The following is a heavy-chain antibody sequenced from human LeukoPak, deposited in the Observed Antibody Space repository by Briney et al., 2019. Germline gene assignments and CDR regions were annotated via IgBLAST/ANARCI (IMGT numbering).Heavy chain of an antibody. CDR2: ISAYNGNT. J-gene: IGHJ1*01. CDR3: ARGGYDFWSGYYREYFQH. CDR1: GYTFTSYG. V-gene: IGHV1-18*01. D-gene: IGHD3-3*01. Sequence: GASVKVSCKASGYTFTSYGISWVRQAPGQGLEWMGWISAYNGNTNYAQKLQGRVTMTTDTSTSTAYMELRSLRSDDTAVYYCARGGYDFWSGYYREYFQHWGQGTLVTVSS.